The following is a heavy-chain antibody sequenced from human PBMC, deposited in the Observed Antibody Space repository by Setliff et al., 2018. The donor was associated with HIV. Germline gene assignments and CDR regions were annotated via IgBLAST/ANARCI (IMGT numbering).Heavy chain of an antibody. CDR2: IIPIFDTA. V-gene: IGHV1-69*05. J-gene: IGHJ4*02. CDR3: ARGAPDDHFDH. D-gene: IGHD1-1*01. CDR1: GGTFSNYA. Sequence: ASVKVSCKASGGTFSNYAFTWVRQAPGQGLEWMGGIIPIFDTANYAQKFQGRVSITTDESTGTVYMELSSLRSEDTAVYYCARGAPDDHFDHWGQGTLVTVSS.